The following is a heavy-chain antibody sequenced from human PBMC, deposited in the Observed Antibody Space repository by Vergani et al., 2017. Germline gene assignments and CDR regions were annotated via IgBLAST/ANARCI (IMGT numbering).Heavy chain of an antibody. V-gene: IGHV4-39*07. Sequence: QLQLQESGPGLVKPSETLSLTCTVSGGSISSSSYYWGWIRQPPGKGLEWIGYIYYSGSTYYNPSLKSRVTISVDTSKNQFSLKLSSVTAADTAVYYCARGLVAARPDRYFDYWGQGTLVTVSS. J-gene: IGHJ4*02. D-gene: IGHD6-6*01. CDR1: GGSISSSSYY. CDR3: ARGLVAARPDRYFDY. CDR2: IYYSGST.